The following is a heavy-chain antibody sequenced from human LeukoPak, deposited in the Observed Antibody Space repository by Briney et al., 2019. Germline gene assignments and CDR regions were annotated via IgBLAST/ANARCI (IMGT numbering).Heavy chain of an antibody. CDR2: IRSKDYGGTT. Sequence: QAGGSLRLSCTGSGFTFDDYAMIWFRQAPGKGLEWVAYIRSKDYGGTTEYAASVKDRFTISRDESKSIAYLQMNSLKTEDTAVYYCTRAPRIVGVVYFDYWGQGTLVTVSS. D-gene: IGHD1-26*01. V-gene: IGHV3-49*03. J-gene: IGHJ4*02. CDR1: GFTFDDYA. CDR3: TRAPRIVGVVYFDY.